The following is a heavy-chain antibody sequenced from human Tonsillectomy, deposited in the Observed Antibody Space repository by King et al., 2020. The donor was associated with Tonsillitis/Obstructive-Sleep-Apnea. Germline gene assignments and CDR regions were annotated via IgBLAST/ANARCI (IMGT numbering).Heavy chain of an antibody. CDR2: IDPSDSYT. V-gene: IGHV5-10-1*01. D-gene: IGHD3-22*01. CDR1: GYSFTSYW. Sequence: QLVKSGAEVKKPGESLRISCKGSGYSFTSYWITWVRQMPGKGLEWMGRIDPSDSYTNYSPSFQGHVTISADKSISTAYLQWSSLKASDTAMYYCARGPTSSGWAQGDNSWGQGTLVTVSS. J-gene: IGHJ4*02. CDR3: ARGPTSSGWAQGDNS.